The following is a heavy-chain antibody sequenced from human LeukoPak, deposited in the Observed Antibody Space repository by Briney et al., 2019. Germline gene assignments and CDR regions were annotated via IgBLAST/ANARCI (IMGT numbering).Heavy chain of an antibody. V-gene: IGHV3-33*01. CDR3: ASARGSNYGSLGD. CDR1: GFTLSSYG. D-gene: IGHD5-18*01. J-gene: IGHJ4*02. Sequence: GGSLRLSCAASGFTLSSYGMHWVRQAPGKGLEWGAVIWYDGSNKYYADSVKGRFTISRDNSKNTLYLQMNSLRAEDTAVYYCASARGSNYGSLGDWGQGTLVTVSS. CDR2: IWYDGSNK.